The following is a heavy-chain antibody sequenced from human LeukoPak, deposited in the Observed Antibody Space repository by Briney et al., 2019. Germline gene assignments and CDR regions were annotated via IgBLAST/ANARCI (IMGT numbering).Heavy chain of an antibody. J-gene: IGHJ3*02. D-gene: IGHD6-6*01. CDR3: ARLGLFEYSSSRGPHGAFDI. CDR1: GGSISSGDYY. Sequence: PSETLSLTCTVSGGSISSGDYYWSWIRQPPGKGLEWIGYIYYSGSTYYNPSLKSRVTISVDTSKNQFSLKLSSVTAADTAVYYCARLGLFEYSSSRGPHGAFDIWGQGTMVTVSS. V-gene: IGHV4-30-4*01. CDR2: IYYSGST.